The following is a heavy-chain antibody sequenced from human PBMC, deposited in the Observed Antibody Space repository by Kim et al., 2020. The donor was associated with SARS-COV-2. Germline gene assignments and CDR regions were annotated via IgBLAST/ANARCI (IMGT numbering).Heavy chain of an antibody. J-gene: IGHJ4*02. CDR3: ARDQRLGRCLNY. D-gene: IGHD3-16*01. CDR2: ISYDGNYK. CDR1: GFTFDSYA. Sequence: GGSLRLSCAASGFTFDSYALHWVRQAPGKGLEWVSLISYDGNYKYYADSVKGRFTISRDNSKNTLYLQMSSLRVEDTAVYYCARDQRLGRCLNYWGQGTLVTVSS. V-gene: IGHV3-30-3*01.